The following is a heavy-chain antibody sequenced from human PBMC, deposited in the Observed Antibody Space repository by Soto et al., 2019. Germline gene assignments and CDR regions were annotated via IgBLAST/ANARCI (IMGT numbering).Heavy chain of an antibody. Sequence: SETLSLTCTVSGGSLSSFYWSWIRRPPGMGLEWIASIYYSGSTNYNPSLKSQVTISVDTSKNQFSLKLSSVTAADTAVYYCARRWGGTFDYWGQGTLVTVSS. CDR2: IYYSGST. V-gene: IGHV4-59*01. CDR3: ARRWGGTFDY. J-gene: IGHJ4*02. CDR1: GGSLSSFY. D-gene: IGHD2-21*01.